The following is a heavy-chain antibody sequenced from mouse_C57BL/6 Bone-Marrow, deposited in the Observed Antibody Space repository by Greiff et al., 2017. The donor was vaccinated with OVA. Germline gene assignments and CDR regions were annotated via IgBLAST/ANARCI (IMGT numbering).Heavy chain of an antibody. CDR1: GYTFTSYW. Sequence: LVESGAELAKPGASVKLSCKASGYTFTSYWMHWVNQRPGPGLEWIGYINPSSGYTKYNQKFKDKATLTADKSSSPAYMQLGSLTYEDSAVYSCSRFYGRTTPRYFDVWGTGTTVTVSS. CDR2: INPSSGYT. J-gene: IGHJ1*03. CDR3: SRFYGRTTPRYFDV. V-gene: IGHV1-7*01. D-gene: IGHD1-1*02.